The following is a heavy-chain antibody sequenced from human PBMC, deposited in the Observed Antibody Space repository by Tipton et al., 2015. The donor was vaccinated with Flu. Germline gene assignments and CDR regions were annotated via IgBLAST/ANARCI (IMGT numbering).Heavy chain of an antibody. CDR2: IYPGDSDT. J-gene: IGHJ3*01. Sequence: VQLVQSGAEVKKPGESLKIPCKGSGYIFTNYWIGWVRQMPGKGLEWMGIIYPGDSDTRYSPSFQGQVTISADKSISTAHLQWSSLKASDTAMYYCVRQLSMLRGVQNAFDFWGQGTMVTVSS. V-gene: IGHV5-51*01. D-gene: IGHD3-10*01. CDR1: GYIFTNYW. CDR3: VRQLSMLRGVQNAFDF.